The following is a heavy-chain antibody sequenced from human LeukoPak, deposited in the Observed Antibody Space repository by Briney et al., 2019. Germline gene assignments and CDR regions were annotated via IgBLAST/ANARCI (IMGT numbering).Heavy chain of an antibody. CDR3: ARSHRTVVVVAATQEFDY. CDR1: GFTFSSYG. V-gene: IGHV3-33*01. Sequence: GGSLRLSCAASGFTFSSYGMHWVRQAPGKGLEWVAVIWYDGSNKYYADSVKGRFTISRDNSKNTLYLQMNNLRAEDTAVYYCARSHRTVVVVAATQEFDYWGQGALVTVSS. J-gene: IGHJ4*02. CDR2: IWYDGSNK. D-gene: IGHD2-15*01.